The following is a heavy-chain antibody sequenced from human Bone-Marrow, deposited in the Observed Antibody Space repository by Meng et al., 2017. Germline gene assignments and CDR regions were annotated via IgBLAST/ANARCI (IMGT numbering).Heavy chain of an antibody. CDR1: GGSISSSSYY. J-gene: IGHJ4*02. CDR3: ARGRIAVEPPAQPFDY. D-gene: IGHD6-19*01. CDR2: IYYSGST. V-gene: IGHV4-39*07. Sequence: SETLSLTCTVSGGSISSSSYYWGWIRQPPGKGVEWIGSIYYSGSTYYNPSLKSRVTISVDTSKNQFSLKLSSVTAADTAVYYCARGRIAVEPPAQPFDYWGQGTLVTVSS.